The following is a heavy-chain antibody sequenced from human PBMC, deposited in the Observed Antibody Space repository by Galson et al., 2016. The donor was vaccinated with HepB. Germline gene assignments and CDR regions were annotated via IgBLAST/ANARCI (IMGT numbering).Heavy chain of an antibody. J-gene: IGHJ6*02. V-gene: IGHV5-10-1*01. Sequence: QSGAEVKAPGESLTISCKGSGYSFTSYWISWVRQVPGKGLEWVGRIDPRDSYTNYSPSFQGHVTISVDRSFSTAYLQWSGLKASDTAMYYCARHSGDCSSGGCVIALYYDYGLGVWGRGTPVTVAS. CDR1: GYSFTSYW. D-gene: IGHD2-15*01. CDR2: IDPRDSYT. CDR3: ARHSGDCSSGGCVIALYYDYGLGV.